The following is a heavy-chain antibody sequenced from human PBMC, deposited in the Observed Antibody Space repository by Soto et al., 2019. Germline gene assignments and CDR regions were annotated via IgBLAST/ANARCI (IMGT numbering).Heavy chain of an antibody. J-gene: IGHJ3*02. CDR2: ISSNGGST. CDR1: GFTFSSYA. V-gene: IGHV3-64*01. Sequence: EVQLVESGGGLVQPGGSLRLSCAASGFTFSSYAMHWVRQAPGKGLEYVSAISSNGGSTYYANSVKGRFTISRDNSKNTLYLQMGSLRAEDMAVYYCARDTKDYYGSGSYYNDAFDIWGQGTMVTVSS. CDR3: ARDTKDYYGSGSYYNDAFDI. D-gene: IGHD3-10*01.